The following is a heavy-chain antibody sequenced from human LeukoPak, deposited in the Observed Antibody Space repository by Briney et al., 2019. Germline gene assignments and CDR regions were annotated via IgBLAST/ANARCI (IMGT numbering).Heavy chain of an antibody. CDR3: ARAKREDYGGAWYYYMDV. J-gene: IGHJ6*03. Sequence: GASVKVSCKASGYTFTSYDINWVRQATGQGLEWMGWMNPNSGNTGYAQKFQGRVTITRNTSISTAYMELSSLRSDDTAVYYCARAKREDYGGAWYYYMDVWGKGTTVTVSS. CDR2: MNPNSGNT. D-gene: IGHD4-23*01. CDR1: GYTFTSYD. V-gene: IGHV1-8*03.